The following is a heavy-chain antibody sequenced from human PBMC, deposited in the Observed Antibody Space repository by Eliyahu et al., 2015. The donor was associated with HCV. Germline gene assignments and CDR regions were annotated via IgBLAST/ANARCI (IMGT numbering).Heavy chain of an antibody. CDR2: INPCWST. Sequence: QVQLQQWGAGLLKPSETLSLTCAVYGGSFSGYYWSWIRQPPGKGLXWIGEINPCWSTHLHPSLKSRVTISVDTSKNQFSLKLSSVTAADTAVYYCARAGDYVWGSYRYTEYQRRYFQHWGQGTLVTVSS. CDR3: ARAGDYVWGSYRYTEYQRRYFQH. V-gene: IGHV4-34*01. J-gene: IGHJ1*01. CDR1: GGSFSGYY. D-gene: IGHD3-16*02.